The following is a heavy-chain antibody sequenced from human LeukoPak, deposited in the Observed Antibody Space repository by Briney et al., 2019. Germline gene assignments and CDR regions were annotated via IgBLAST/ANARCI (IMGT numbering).Heavy chain of an antibody. CDR1: GFTFSSYW. CDR3: ARVVATIVVDMENFQH. CDR2: IKQDGSEK. Sequence: GGSLRLSCAASGFTFSSYWMSWVRQAPGKGLEWVANIKQDGSEKYYVDSVKGRFTISRDNSKNTVYLQMNRLRSEDTGVYYCARVVATIVVDMENFQHWGQGTLVAVSS. J-gene: IGHJ1*01. D-gene: IGHD5-12*01. V-gene: IGHV3-7*04.